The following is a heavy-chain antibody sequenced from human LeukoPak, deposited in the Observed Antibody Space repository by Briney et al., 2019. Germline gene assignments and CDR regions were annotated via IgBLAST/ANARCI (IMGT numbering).Heavy chain of an antibody. CDR3: ARVRDDSSGYPLYYYYYMDV. Sequence: ASVKVSCKASGGTFSSYAISWVRQAPGQGLEWMGGIIPIFGTANYAQKFQGRVTITTDESTSTAYMELSSLRSEDTAVYYCARVRDDSSGYPLYYYYYMDVWGKGTTVTVSS. CDR1: GGTFSSYA. J-gene: IGHJ6*03. D-gene: IGHD3-22*01. V-gene: IGHV1-69*05. CDR2: IIPIFGTA.